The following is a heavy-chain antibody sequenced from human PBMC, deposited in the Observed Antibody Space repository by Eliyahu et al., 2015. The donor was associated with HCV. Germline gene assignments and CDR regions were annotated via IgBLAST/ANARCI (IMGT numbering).Heavy chain of an antibody. Sequence: WVGFIRSKAYGGTTEYAASVKGRFTISRDDSKSIAYLQMNSLKTEDTAVYYCTRVVGATRFDYWGQGTLVTVSS. J-gene: IGHJ4*02. CDR3: TRVVGATRFDY. CDR2: IRSKAYGGTT. D-gene: IGHD1-26*01. V-gene: IGHV3-49*02.